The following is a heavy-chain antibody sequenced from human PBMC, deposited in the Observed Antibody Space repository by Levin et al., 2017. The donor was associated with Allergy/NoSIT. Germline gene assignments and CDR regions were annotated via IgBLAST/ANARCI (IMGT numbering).Heavy chain of an antibody. Sequence: ASVKVSCKASGYTFTSYGISWVRQAPGQGLEWMGWISAYNGNTNYAQKLQGRVTMTTDTSTSTAYMELRSLRSDDTAVYYCARDQDIVVVPAAGYDYWGQGTLVTVSS. CDR1: GYTFTSYG. CDR2: ISAYNGNT. CDR3: ARDQDIVVVPAAGYDY. V-gene: IGHV1-18*01. J-gene: IGHJ4*02. D-gene: IGHD2-2*01.